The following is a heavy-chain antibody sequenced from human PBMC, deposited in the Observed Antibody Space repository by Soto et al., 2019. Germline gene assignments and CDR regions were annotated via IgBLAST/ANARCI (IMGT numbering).Heavy chain of an antibody. CDR1: GYPFTGYY. CDR2: MNRNSGDT. V-gene: IGHV1-2*02. J-gene: IGHJ6*02. CDR3: AKGGAIVAAGTRVYLYNAMDV. Sequence: GSVKVSCKACGYPFTGYYLHFVRQAPGQGLEWMGWMNRNSGDTYLAQRFQGRVTMNRDTSIGTAYMELRGLTSDDTAEYYCAKGGAIVAAGTRVYLYNAMDVWGQGTTVTVSS. D-gene: IGHD1-26*01.